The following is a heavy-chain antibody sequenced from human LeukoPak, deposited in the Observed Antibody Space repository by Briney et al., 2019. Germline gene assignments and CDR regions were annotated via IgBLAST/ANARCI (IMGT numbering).Heavy chain of an antibody. J-gene: IGHJ1*01. Sequence: GGSLRLSCAASGFTFSGYWMSWVRQAPGKGLEWVANINRDGSDTQYVDSVKGRFTISRDNAKNSLYLQMNSLRAEDTAVYYCARDRVSIQHWGQGTLVTVSS. CDR1: GFTFSGYW. CDR3: ARDRVSIQH. CDR2: INRDGSDT. V-gene: IGHV3-7*01. D-gene: IGHD5/OR15-5a*01.